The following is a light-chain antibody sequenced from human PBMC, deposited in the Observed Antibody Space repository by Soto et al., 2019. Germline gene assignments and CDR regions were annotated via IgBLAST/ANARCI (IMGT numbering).Light chain of an antibody. Sequence: DIQMTQSPSSLSASVGDRVTITCRASQSISGYLNWFQQKPGKAPKVLIYAASNLQSGVPSRFTGSGSGTDFTLTISSLQPEDFATYYCQQSYNTAPYTFGQGTKLEIK. J-gene: IGKJ2*01. CDR3: QQSYNTAPYT. CDR2: AAS. CDR1: QSISGY. V-gene: IGKV1-39*01.